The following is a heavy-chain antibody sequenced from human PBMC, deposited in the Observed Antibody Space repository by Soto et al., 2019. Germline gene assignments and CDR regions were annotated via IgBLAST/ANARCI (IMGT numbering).Heavy chain of an antibody. Sequence: SGTLSVTCAVSVDSISSGFYYGGWSRQPPGKGMEWIGSIYHCGSTYYNPSLKSRVTMSVDTSKNQLSLKLSSVTAADTALYFCARYGYRYSAMFFDYWGQGIRVTVSS. J-gene: IGHJ4*02. V-gene: IGHV4-38-2*01. CDR3: ARYGYRYSAMFFDY. CDR1: VDSISSGFY. CDR2: IYHCGST. D-gene: IGHD5-12*01.